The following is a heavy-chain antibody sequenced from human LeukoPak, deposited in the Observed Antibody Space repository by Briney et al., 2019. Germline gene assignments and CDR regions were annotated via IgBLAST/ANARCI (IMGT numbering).Heavy chain of an antibody. CDR1: GGSISSGSYY. Sequence: PSETLSLTCTVSGGSISSGSYYWSWIRQPAGKGLEWIGHIYTSGSTNYNPSLKSRVTISVDTSKNQFSLKLSSVTAADTAVYYCARELYYDSSGSYYYYYMDVWGKGTTVTVSS. CDR2: IYTSGST. CDR3: ARELYYDSSGSYYYYYMDV. V-gene: IGHV4-61*09. D-gene: IGHD3-22*01. J-gene: IGHJ6*03.